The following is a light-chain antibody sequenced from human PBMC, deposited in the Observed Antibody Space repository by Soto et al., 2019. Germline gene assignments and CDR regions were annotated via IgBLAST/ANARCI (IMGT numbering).Light chain of an antibody. CDR1: QGISNY. J-gene: IGKJ1*01. V-gene: IGKV1-27*01. CDR2: AAS. CDR3: QKYDSAPWT. Sequence: DIPMTQSPSSLSASVRDRVTTTCRASQGISNYLAWYQQKPGKVPKLLIYAASTLQSGVPSRFSGSGSGTDFTLTISSLQPEDVATYYCQKYDSAPWTFGQGTKVEIK.